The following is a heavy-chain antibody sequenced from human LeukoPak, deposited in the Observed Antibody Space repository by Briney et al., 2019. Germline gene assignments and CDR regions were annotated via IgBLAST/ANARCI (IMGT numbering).Heavy chain of an antibody. CDR1: GFTFRIYS. J-gene: IGHJ4*02. CDR2: ITSSSNYI. Sequence: GGSVRLSCAASGFTFRIYSMIWVRQAPGKGLEWLSSITSSSNYIYYADSVKGRFTISRDNVQNSLYLQMNSLRAEDTAMYYCARDRGYFDNWGQGTLVTVSS. CDR3: ARDRGYFDN. V-gene: IGHV3-21*01.